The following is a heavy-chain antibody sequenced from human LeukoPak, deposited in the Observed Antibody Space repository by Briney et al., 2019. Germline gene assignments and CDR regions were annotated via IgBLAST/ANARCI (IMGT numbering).Heavy chain of an antibody. CDR2: SNPSGVGT. V-gene: IGHV1-46*01. J-gene: IGHJ4*02. D-gene: IGHD3-22*01. CDR3: ARGKGFYYDSSGYVGDY. CDR1: GYTFTSYY. Sequence: ASVKVSCKASGYTFTSYYMHWVRQAPGQGLEWMGVSNPSGVGTNYAQKFQGRVTMTRDTSTTTVYMELSRLRSDDTAVFYCARGKGFYYDSSGYVGDYWGQGTLVTVSS.